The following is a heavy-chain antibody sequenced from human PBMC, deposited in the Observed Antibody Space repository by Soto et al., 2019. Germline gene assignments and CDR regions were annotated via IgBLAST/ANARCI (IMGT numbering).Heavy chain of an antibody. J-gene: IGHJ4*02. CDR2: IYSGGSR. V-gene: IGHV3-53*01. D-gene: IGHD3-22*01. CDR3: ARALPDYDTTGHYIDY. Sequence: LRLSCTASGFSVGSHYMTWVRQAPGKGLQYVSVIYSGGSRYYADSVKGRFAISRDNSKNILYLQMNSLTAEDTSVYYCARALPDYDTTGHYIDYWGQGTLVTVSS. CDR1: GFSVGSHY.